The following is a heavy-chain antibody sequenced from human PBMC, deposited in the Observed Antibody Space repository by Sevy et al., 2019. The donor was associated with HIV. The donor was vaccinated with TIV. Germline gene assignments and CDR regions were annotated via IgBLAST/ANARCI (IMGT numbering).Heavy chain of an antibody. CDR3: AKGWQRWPSDY. CDR1: GFTFNNYD. V-gene: IGHV3-23*01. J-gene: IGHJ4*02. CDR2: ISGAGSTA. Sequence: GGSLRLSCTASGFTFNNYDMAWVRQAPGKGLGWVSSISGAGSTAYYSKSVKGRFTVSRDNSKSTLFLQMNSLSVDDTAVYYCAKGWQRWPSDYWGQGIQVTVSS. D-gene: IGHD6-25*01.